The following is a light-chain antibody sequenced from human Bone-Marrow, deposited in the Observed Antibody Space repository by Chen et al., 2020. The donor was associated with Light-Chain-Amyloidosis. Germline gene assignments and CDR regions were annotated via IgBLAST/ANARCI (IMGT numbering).Light chain of an antibody. V-gene: IGLV3-21*02. CDR2: DDS. Sequence: SYVLTQPSSVSVAPGQTGTIACGGNNIGSTSGHWYQQTPGQAPLLVVYDDSDRPSGIPERLSGSNSGNTATLTISGAQLDDEADYSCCSVDRSGLLWVFGGGTRLTVL. CDR1: NIGSTS. J-gene: IGLJ3*02. CDR3: CSVDRSGLLWV.